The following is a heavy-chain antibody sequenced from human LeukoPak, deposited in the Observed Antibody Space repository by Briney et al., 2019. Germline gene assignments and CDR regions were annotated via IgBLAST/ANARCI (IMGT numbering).Heavy chain of an antibody. CDR3: ARGSPLSFDIVLVIYALDF. J-gene: IGHJ4*02. V-gene: IGHV1-2*02. Sequence: ASVKVSCKASGYTFTGYYLHWVRRAPGQGLEWMGWTNPRSGGTNYAPKFRGTVTVTRDTSISTAYMELSGLRSDDTAFYYCARGSPLSFDIVLVIYALDFWGQGTLVTVSS. D-gene: IGHD2-8*02. CDR1: GYTFTGYY. CDR2: TNPRSGGT.